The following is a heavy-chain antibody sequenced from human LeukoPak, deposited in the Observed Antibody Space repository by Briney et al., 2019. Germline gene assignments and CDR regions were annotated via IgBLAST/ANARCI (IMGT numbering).Heavy chain of an antibody. CDR2: ISYDGSNK. D-gene: IGHD3-10*01. Sequence: GGSLRLSCAASGFTFSSDAMHWVRQAPGKGLEWVAVISYDGSNKYYADSVKGRFTISRDNSKNTLYLQMNSLRAEDTAVYYCAREFGYHFDYWGQGTLVTVSS. J-gene: IGHJ4*02. CDR3: AREFGYHFDY. CDR1: GFTFSSDA. V-gene: IGHV3-30-3*01.